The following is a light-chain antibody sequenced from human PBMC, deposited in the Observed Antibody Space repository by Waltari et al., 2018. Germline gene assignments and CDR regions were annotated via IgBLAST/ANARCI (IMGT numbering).Light chain of an antibody. CDR3: SSYAGSNNVV. V-gene: IGLV2-8*01. CDR2: EVS. Sequence: QSALTQPPSASGSPGQPVTISCTGTSSDVGDYNYVSWYQQHPGKAPNLMIFEVSKRPSGVPDRFSGSKSGNTASLTVSGLQAEDEADYYCSSYAGSNNVVFGGGTKLTVL. CDR1: SSDVGDYNY. J-gene: IGLJ2*01.